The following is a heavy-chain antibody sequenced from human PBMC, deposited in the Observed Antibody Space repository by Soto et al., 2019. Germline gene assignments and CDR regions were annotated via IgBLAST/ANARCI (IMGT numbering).Heavy chain of an antibody. CDR3: ARDKLGVVVVPAAIPYLDD. J-gene: IGHJ4*02. CDR1: GDSVSSNSAA. Sequence: PSQTLSLTCAISGDSVSSNSAAWNWIRQSPSRGLEWLGRTYYRSKWYNDYAVSVKSRITINPDTSKNQFSLQLNSVTPEDTAVYYCARDKLGVVVVPAAIPYLDDWGQGSLVTVSS. V-gene: IGHV6-1*01. D-gene: IGHD2-2*01. CDR2: TYYRSKWYN.